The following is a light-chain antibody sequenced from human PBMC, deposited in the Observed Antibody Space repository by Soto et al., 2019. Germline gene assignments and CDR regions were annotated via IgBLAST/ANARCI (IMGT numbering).Light chain of an antibody. CDR1: QAINSA. CDR3: QQFNSYPLT. J-gene: IGKJ4*01. V-gene: IGKV1-13*02. Sequence: IQFTQSPSSLSASVGDKVTITCRASQAINSALAWCQQRPGKAPMVLIYDASILESGVPSRFSGSGSGTDFTLTISSLQPEDFATYYCQQFNSYPLTFGGGTKLEIE. CDR2: DAS.